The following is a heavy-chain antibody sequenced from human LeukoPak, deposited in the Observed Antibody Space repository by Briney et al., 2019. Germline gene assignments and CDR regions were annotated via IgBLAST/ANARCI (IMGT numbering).Heavy chain of an antibody. D-gene: IGHD5-18*01. J-gene: IGHJ4*02. CDR1: GFTFGSYW. CDR3: ARVSYGYTDY. Sequence: PGGSLRLSCAVSGFTFGSYWMTWVRQAPGKGLEWVANIKQDGSEKHYVDSVKGRFTISRDNAKNSLYLQMNSLRADDTAIYYCARVSYGYTDYWGQGTLVTVSS. V-gene: IGHV3-7*04. CDR2: IKQDGSEK.